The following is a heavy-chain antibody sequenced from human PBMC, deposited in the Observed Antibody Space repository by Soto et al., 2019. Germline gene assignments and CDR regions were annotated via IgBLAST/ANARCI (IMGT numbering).Heavy chain of an antibody. Sequence: ASVKVSCKASGYTFTNYGLTWVRQAPGQGPEWVGWISAYNGNTHYAQKLQGRVTMTTDASTSTAYMELRSLRSDDTAVYYCARPGYYGDYYFDYWGQGTLVTVSS. J-gene: IGHJ4*02. CDR3: ARPGYYGDYYFDY. V-gene: IGHV1-18*01. CDR1: GYTFTNYG. D-gene: IGHD4-17*01. CDR2: ISAYNGNT.